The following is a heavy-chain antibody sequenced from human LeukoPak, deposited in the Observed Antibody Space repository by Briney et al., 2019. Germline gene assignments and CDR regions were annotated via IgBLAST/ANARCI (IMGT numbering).Heavy chain of an antibody. Sequence: PGGSLRLSCAASGFTFDDYAMHWVRQAPGKGLEWVSGISWNSGSIGYADSVKGRFTISRDNAKNSLYLQMNSLRAEDTAVYYCARRTYYYDSSGYYSFDYWGQGTLVTVSS. CDR1: GFTFDDYA. J-gene: IGHJ4*02. V-gene: IGHV3-9*01. CDR3: ARRTYYYDSSGYYSFDY. CDR2: ISWNSGSI. D-gene: IGHD3-22*01.